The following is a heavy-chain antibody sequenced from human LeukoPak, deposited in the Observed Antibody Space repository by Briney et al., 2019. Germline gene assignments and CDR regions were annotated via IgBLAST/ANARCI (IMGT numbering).Heavy chain of an antibody. CDR1: GYSFTSYW. Sequence: GESLQISCKGSGYSFTSYWIGWVRQMPGKGLEWMGIIYPGDSDTRYSPSFQGQVTISADKSISTAYLQWCSLKASDTAMYYCARSSSGYGGYYYYGMDVWGQGTTVTVSS. J-gene: IGHJ6*02. D-gene: IGHD3-22*01. V-gene: IGHV5-51*01. CDR3: ARSSSGYGGYYYYGMDV. CDR2: IYPGDSDT.